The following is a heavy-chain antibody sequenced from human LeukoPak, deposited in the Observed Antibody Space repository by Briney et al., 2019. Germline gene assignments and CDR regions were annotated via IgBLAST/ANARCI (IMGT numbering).Heavy chain of an antibody. V-gene: IGHV3-23*01. Sequence: PGGALRLSCAAPGFTFSTYAMSSVRQAPGKGLEWVSRIPTSGGSTYYADSVEGRFTISRDNSKNTLHLEMNSLRAEDTAVYYCAKSRTAAVAGGFDYWGQGTLVTVSS. CDR2: IPTSGGST. CDR1: GFTFSTYA. J-gene: IGHJ4*02. D-gene: IGHD6-19*01. CDR3: AKSRTAAVAGGFDY.